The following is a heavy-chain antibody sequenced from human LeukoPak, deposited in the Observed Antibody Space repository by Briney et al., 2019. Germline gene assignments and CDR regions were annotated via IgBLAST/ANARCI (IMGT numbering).Heavy chain of an antibody. V-gene: IGHV3-30*02. CDR1: GFTFSSYG. CDR2: IRYDGSNK. CDR3: AKDLRAAGDDAFDI. J-gene: IGHJ3*02. D-gene: IGHD3-10*01. Sequence: GGSLRLSCAASGFTFSSYGMHWVRQAPGKGLEWVAFIRYDGSNKYYADSVKGRFTISRDNSRNTLYLQMNSLRAGDTAVYYCAKDLRAAGDDAFDIWGQGTMVTVSS.